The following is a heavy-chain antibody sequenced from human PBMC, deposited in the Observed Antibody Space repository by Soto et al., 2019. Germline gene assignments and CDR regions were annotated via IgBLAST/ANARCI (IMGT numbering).Heavy chain of an antibody. CDR3: ALDKDRQQFGGNYYCGIDV. V-gene: IGHV1-69*12. Sequence: QVQLVQSGAEVKKPGSSVTVSCKASGGTFGNSAISWVRQAPGQGLEWMGGIIPIFPTPDYAQKFQGRVMITADSSTTTAYMEVTRLKSENTAVYYLALDKDRQQFGGNYYCGIDVWGQGTTVTVSS. D-gene: IGHD2-15*01. CDR1: GGTFGNSA. J-gene: IGHJ6*02. CDR2: IIPIFPTP.